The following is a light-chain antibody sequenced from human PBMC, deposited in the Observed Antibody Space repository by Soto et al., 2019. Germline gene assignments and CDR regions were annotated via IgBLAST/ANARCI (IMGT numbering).Light chain of an antibody. CDR3: RQYNSLWT. CDR1: QSISSW. Sequence: DIQMTQSPATLAASVGARVTITCRASQSISSWLAWYQQKPGKAPKLLIYDASSLANGVPSRVSGSGSGTEFTRTISSLQPDDFATYYCRQYNSLWTCGQGTKVEIK. V-gene: IGKV1-5*01. CDR2: DAS. J-gene: IGKJ1*01.